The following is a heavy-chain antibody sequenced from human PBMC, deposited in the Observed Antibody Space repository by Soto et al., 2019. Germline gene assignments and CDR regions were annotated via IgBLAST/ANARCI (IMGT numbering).Heavy chain of an antibody. J-gene: IGHJ6*02. V-gene: IGHV1-18*01. CDR3: ARCRRHSGGFDDTLYGMDV. CDR2: ISAYNGNT. Sequence: QVQLVQSGAEVKKPGASVKVSCKASGYTFTSYGISWVRQAPGQGLEWMGWISAYNGNTNYAQKLQGRVAMTTDTATSTAYMELRSLRSDDTAVYYCARCRRHSGGFDDTLYGMDVWGQGTTVTVSS. D-gene: IGHD1-26*01. CDR1: GYTFTSYG.